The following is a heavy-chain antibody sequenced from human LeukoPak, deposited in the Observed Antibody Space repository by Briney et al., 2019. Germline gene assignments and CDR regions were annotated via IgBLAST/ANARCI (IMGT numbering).Heavy chain of an antibody. CDR2: ISGDSRYI. CDR1: GYTFTSYG. V-gene: IGHV3-21*01. Sequence: GASVKVSCKASGYTFTSYGINWVRQAPGKGLEWVSAISGDSRYIYYADSVKGRFTISRDNAKNSLYLQMNNLRVEDAAVYYCARGPTVLVGYCSSSSCQADYWGQGTLVTVSS. CDR3: ARGPTVLVGYCSSSSCQADY. D-gene: IGHD2-2*01. J-gene: IGHJ4*02.